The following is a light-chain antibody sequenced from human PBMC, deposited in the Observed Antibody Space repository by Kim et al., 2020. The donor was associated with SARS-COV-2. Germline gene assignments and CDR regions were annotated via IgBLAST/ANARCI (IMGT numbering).Light chain of an antibody. CDR1: QSVGDF. CDR2: DVS. V-gene: IGKV3-11*01. CDR3: QRSSWPIT. J-gene: IGKJ5*01. Sequence: SLAPGEGATLSCRARQSVGDFLAWYQQRPGQAPRLLIYDVSKRATGIPTRFRGSGSGTDFTLTVSTLEPEDFALYYCQRSSWPITFGQGTRLEIK.